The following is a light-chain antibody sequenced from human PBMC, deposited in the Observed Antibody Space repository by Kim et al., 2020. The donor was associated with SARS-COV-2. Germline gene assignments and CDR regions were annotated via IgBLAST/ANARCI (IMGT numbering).Light chain of an antibody. V-gene: IGKV3-15*01. CDR2: CAS. Sequence: VSPGERPTLSCRASQSVSSKLAWSQLTPAHAPRLLIYCASTRATGIPAMFSGTGSGTELTLTISSLQSEVFAVYYCQQYDNWPPYTCGQGTKLEI. CDR1: QSVSSK. CDR3: QQYDNWPPYT. J-gene: IGKJ2*01.